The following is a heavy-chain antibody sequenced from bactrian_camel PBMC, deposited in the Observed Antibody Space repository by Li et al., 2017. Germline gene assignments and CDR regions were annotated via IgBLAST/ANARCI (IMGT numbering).Heavy chain of an antibody. V-gene: IGHV3S54*01. CDR2: IHTAGSTA. CDR1: GRTLSNTY. Sequence: HVQLVESGGGSVQAGGSLTLSCSASGRTLSNTYMGWFRQPPGKQREGVAAIHTAGSTAYYADSVKGRFTISQDNAKRTLYLQMDSLTPEDTAMYYCAAGWAPGRSGFTCPSRPHEFGYFGKGTQVTVS. D-gene: IGHD1*01. J-gene: IGHJ6*01. CDR3: AAGWAPGRSGFTCPSRPHEFGY.